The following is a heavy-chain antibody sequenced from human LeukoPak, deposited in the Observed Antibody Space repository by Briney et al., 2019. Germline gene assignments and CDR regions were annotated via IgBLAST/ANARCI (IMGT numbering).Heavy chain of an antibody. CDR1: GGSISSSSSY. J-gene: IGHJ3*02. Sequence: SETLSLTCIVSGGSISSSSSYWGWIRQPPGEGLEWIGTFYYSGSTYYNPSLKSRVTISVDTSKNQFSLKLSSVTAADTAVYYCARGIVVVPAGMAGGAFDIWGQGTMVTVSS. D-gene: IGHD2-2*01. CDR3: ARGIVVVPAGMAGGAFDI. CDR2: FYYSGST. V-gene: IGHV4-39*07.